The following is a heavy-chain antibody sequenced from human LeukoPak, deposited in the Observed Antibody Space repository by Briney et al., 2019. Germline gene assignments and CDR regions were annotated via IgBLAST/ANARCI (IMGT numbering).Heavy chain of an antibody. V-gene: IGHV1-2*02. CDR3: ARGSRALWFGELSYWYFDL. J-gene: IGHJ2*01. D-gene: IGHD3-10*01. Sequence: ASVKVSCKASGYTFTAYYLHWVRQAPGQGPEWLGWIHPKSGDTKYAQNFQGRVTMTRDTSISTAYMELSRLRSDDTAVYYCARGSRALWFGELSYWYFDLWGRGTLVTVSS. CDR1: GYTFTAYY. CDR2: IHPKSGDT.